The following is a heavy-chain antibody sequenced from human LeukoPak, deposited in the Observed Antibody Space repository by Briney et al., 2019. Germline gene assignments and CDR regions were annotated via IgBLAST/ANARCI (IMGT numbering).Heavy chain of an antibody. J-gene: IGHJ4*02. CDR1: GYRFNTYW. V-gene: IGHV5-51*01. Sequence: GESQKISCKASGYRFNTYWIGWVRRTPEKGLEWIGIVYPANSDTRYSPSFRGQVTISADMSITTAYLQWGSLKASDTAIYYCVRQADGGSYYDYWGQGTLVTVSS. CDR2: VYPANSDT. CDR3: VRQADGGSYYDY. D-gene: IGHD6-25*01.